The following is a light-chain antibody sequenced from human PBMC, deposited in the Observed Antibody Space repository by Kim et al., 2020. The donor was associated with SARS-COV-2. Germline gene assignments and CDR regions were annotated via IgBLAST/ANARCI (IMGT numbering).Light chain of an antibody. Sequence: SYELTQPPSVSVSPGQTASISCFGDKLGDKYVCWYQQKPGQSPVLVISQDTKRPSGIPERFSGSNSGNAATLTISGTQPMDEADYYCQTWDNRNYVFGTG. J-gene: IGLJ1*01. V-gene: IGLV3-1*01. CDR1: KLGDKY. CDR3: QTWDNRNYV. CDR2: QDT.